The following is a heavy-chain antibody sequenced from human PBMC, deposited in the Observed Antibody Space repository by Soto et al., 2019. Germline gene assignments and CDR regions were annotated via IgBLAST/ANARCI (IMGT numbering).Heavy chain of an antibody. CDR1: GGTFSSYA. V-gene: IGHV1-69*13. Sequence: PGASVKVSCKASGGTFSSYAISWVRQAPGQGLEWMGGIIPIVGTANYAQKFQGRVTITAYESTSTAYMELSSLRSEDTAVYYCARFPPPYYDSSGYPNWFDRWGQGTMVTVSS. D-gene: IGHD3-22*01. CDR3: ARFPPPYYDSSGYPNWFDR. J-gene: IGHJ5*02. CDR2: IIPIVGTA.